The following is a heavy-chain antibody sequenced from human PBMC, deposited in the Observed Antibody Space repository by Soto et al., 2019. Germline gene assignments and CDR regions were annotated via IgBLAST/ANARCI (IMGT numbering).Heavy chain of an antibody. J-gene: IGHJ4*02. CDR3: ARSPQVWFGEFNYFDY. D-gene: IGHD3-10*01. CDR1: GGSISSYY. Sequence: SETLSLTCTVSGGSISSYYWSWIRQPPGKGLEWIGYIYYSGSTNYNPSLKSRVTISVDTSKNQFSLKLSSVTAADTAVYYCARSPQVWFGEFNYFDYWGQGTLVTVS. CDR2: IYYSGST. V-gene: IGHV4-59*01.